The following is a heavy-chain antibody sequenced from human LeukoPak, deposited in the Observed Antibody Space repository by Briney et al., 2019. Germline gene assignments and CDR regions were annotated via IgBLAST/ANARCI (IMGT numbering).Heavy chain of an antibody. J-gene: IGHJ4*02. CDR2: ISGSGGST. V-gene: IGHV3-23*01. CDR1: GFTFSSYA. CDR3: ERPRIFGGGGGY. D-gene: IGHD3-16*01. Sequence: GGSLRLSCAASGFTFSSYAMSWVRQAPGKGLEWVSAISGSGGSTYYADSVKGRFTISRDNSKNTLYLQMNSLKAEDMAVYYCERPRIFGGGGGYWGREPLVTVSS.